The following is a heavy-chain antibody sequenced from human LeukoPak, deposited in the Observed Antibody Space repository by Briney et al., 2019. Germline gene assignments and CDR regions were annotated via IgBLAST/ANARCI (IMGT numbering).Heavy chain of an antibody. CDR3: ARDRLRERIGILTGYSAGMDV. V-gene: IGHV3-48*04. CDR1: GFTFSSYS. D-gene: IGHD3-9*01. CDR2: ISSSSSTI. J-gene: IGHJ6*02. Sequence: PGGSLRLSCAASGFTFSSYSMNWVRQAPGKGLGWVSYISSSSSTIYYADSVKGRFTISRDNAKNSLYLQMNSLRAEDTAVYYCARDRLRERIGILTGYSAGMDVWGQGTTVTVSS.